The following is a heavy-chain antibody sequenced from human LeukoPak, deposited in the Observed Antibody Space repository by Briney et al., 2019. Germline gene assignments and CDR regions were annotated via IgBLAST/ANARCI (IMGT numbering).Heavy chain of an antibody. CDR3: ARENDYAPDY. J-gene: IGHJ4*02. V-gene: IGHV3-48*03. Sequence: GGSLRLSCAASGFTFSSYEMNWVRQAPGKGLEWVSYISSSGSTIYYADSVKGRFTISRDNAKNSLYLQMNSLRVEDTAVYYCARENDYAPDYWGQGTLVTVSS. CDR2: ISSSGSTI. CDR1: GFTFSSYE. D-gene: IGHD4-17*01.